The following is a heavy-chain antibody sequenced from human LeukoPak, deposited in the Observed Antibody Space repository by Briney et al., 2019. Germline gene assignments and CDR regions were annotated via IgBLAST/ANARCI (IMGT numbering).Heavy chain of an antibody. CDR2: ISSSGSTI. CDR3: ARVHYNTAMVDIDY. CDR1: GFTFSSYE. V-gene: IGHV3-48*03. D-gene: IGHD5-18*01. Sequence: GGSLRLSCAASGFTFSSYEMHWVRQAPGKGLEWISYISSSGSTIYYADSVKGRFTISRDNAKNSLYLQMSSLRAEDTAVYYCARVHYNTAMVDIDYWGQGTLVTVSS. J-gene: IGHJ4*02.